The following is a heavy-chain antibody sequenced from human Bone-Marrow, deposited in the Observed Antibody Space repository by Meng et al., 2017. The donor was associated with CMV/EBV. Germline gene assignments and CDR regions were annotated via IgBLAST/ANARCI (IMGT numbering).Heavy chain of an antibody. CDR3: ARKVGGAVASLDY. CDR2: IYYSGST. V-gene: IGHV4-39*07. J-gene: IGHJ4*02. CDR1: GGSTSSSSYY. D-gene: IGHD6-19*01. Sequence: GSLRLSCTVSGGSTSSSSYYWGWIRQPPGKGLEWIGSIYYSGSTYYNPSLKSRVTISVDTSKNQFSLKLSSVTAADTAVYYCARKVGGAVASLDYWGQGTLVTVSS.